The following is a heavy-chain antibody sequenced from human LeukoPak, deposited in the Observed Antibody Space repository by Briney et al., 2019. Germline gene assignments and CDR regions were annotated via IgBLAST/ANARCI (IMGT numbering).Heavy chain of an antibody. CDR1: GYSFTNYW. V-gene: IGHV5-51*01. CDR2: IHPGDSDT. CDR3: ARHVSSGWSYFDY. Sequence: GESLKISCKGSGYSFTNYWIGWVRQMPGKGLEWMGIIHPGDSDTRYSPSFQGQVTISADKSISTAYLQWSGLKASDTAIYYCARHVSSGWSYFDYWGQGTLVTVSS. J-gene: IGHJ4*02. D-gene: IGHD6-19*01.